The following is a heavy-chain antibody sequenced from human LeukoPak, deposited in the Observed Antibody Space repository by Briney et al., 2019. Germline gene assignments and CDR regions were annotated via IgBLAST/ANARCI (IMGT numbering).Heavy chain of an antibody. Sequence: GGSLRLSCAASGFTFSSYGMHWVRQAPGKGLEWVAVISYGGSNKYYADSVKGRFTISRDNSKNTLYLQMNSLRAEDTAVYYCAKDGYYGSGSYYNHFDYWGQGTLVTVSS. CDR3: AKDGYYGSGSYYNHFDY. D-gene: IGHD3-10*01. J-gene: IGHJ4*02. CDR1: GFTFSSYG. CDR2: ISYGGSNK. V-gene: IGHV3-30*18.